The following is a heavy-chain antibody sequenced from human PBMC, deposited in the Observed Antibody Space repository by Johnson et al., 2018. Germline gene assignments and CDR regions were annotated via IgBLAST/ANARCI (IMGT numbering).Heavy chain of an antibody. CDR1: GGTFSSYA. Sequence: QVQLVESGAEVKKPGSSVKVSCKASGGTFSSYAINWVRQAPGQGLEWMGGIIPIFGTANYAQKFQGRVTITADESTSTACMGLSSLRSEDTAVYYCAGGEGDIAMVTGDAFDIWGQGTMVTVSS. CDR2: IIPIFGTA. J-gene: IGHJ3*02. CDR3: AGGEGDIAMVTGDAFDI. V-gene: IGHV1-69*01. D-gene: IGHD5-18*01.